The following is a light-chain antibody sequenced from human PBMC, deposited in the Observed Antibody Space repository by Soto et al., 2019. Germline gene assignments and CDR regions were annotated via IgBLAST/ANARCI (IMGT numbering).Light chain of an antibody. CDR2: DAS. Sequence: DIQMTRSPSTLSASVGDRVTITCRASQSISSWLAGYQQKPGNAPKLLIYDASSLESGVPSRFSGNGSGTEFTLTISSLQPDDFAPYYCQKYNSYSWTFGKGTKVHIK. J-gene: IGKJ1*01. CDR3: QKYNSYSWT. V-gene: IGKV1-5*01. CDR1: QSISSW.